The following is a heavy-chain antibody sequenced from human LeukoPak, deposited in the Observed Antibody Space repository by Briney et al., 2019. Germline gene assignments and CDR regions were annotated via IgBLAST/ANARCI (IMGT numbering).Heavy chain of an antibody. D-gene: IGHD1-1*01. J-gene: IGHJ4*02. V-gene: IGHV4-39*07. CDR3: ARNWNGVDY. CDR1: GGSISSSSYY. Sequence: SETLSLTCTVSGGSISSSSYYWGWIRQPPGKGLEWIGSIYYSGSTYYNPSLKSRVTISIDTSKNQFSLKLSSVTAADTAVYYCARNWNGVDYWGQGTLVTVSS. CDR2: IYYSGST.